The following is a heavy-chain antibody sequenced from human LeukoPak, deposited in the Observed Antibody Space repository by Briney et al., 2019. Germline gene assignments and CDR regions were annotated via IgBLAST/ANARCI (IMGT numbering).Heavy chain of an antibody. V-gene: IGHV4-59*08. D-gene: IGHD2-21*02. CDR1: GGSISSYY. Sequence: SSETLSLTCTVSGGSISSYYWSWIRQPPGKGLEWIGYIYYSGSTNYNPSLKSRVTISVDTSKNQFSLKLSSVTAADTAVYYCARAYCGGDCYSYAPCYCGMDVWGQGTTVTVSS. CDR3: ARAYCGGDCYSYAPCYCGMDV. CDR2: IYYSGST. J-gene: IGHJ6*02.